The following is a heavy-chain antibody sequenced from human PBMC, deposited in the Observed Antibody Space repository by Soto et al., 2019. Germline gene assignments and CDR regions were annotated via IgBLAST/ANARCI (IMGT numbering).Heavy chain of an antibody. CDR2: IYSSGST. J-gene: IGHJ5*02. D-gene: IGHD1-26*01. Sequence: SETLSLTCTVTGGTISGYYWTWIRQSAGGGLEWIGRIYSSGSTYYNPSLKSRVTISVDTSKNQFSLKLSSVTAADTAVYYCARAPPLGANWFDPWGQGTLVTVSS. V-gene: IGHV4-4*07. CDR3: ARAPPLGANWFDP. CDR1: GGTISGYY.